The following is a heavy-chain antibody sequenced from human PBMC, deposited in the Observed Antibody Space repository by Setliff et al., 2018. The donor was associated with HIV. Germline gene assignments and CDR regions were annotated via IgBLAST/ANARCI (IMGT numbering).Heavy chain of an antibody. D-gene: IGHD6-19*01. Sequence: SVKVSCKASGGTFSVYGVSWLRQAPGQGLGWVGGIITMFGTVKYAQKFQGRVRITADEVTNIAYMDLSGLRYEDTAVYYCGSDFSGWYYFDMWGQGTLVTVS. CDR3: GSDFSGWYYFDM. CDR1: GGTFSVYG. V-gene: IGHV1-69*13. J-gene: IGHJ4*02. CDR2: IITMFGTV.